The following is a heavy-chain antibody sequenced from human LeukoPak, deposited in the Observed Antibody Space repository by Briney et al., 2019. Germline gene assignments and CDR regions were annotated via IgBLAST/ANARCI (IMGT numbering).Heavy chain of an antibody. Sequence: PSETLSLTCTVSGGSISSGGYYWSWIRQHPGKGLEWIGYIYYSGSTYYNPSLKSRVTISVDTSKNQFSLKLSSVTAAGTAVYYCARGNSVYDSSGYYPNWFDPWGQGTLVTVSS. CDR2: IYYSGST. D-gene: IGHD3-22*01. CDR3: ARGNSVYDSSGYYPNWFDP. V-gene: IGHV4-31*03. J-gene: IGHJ5*02. CDR1: GGSISSGGYY.